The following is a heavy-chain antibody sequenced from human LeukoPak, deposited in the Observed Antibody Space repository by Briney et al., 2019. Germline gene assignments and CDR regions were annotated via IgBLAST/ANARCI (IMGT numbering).Heavy chain of an antibody. Sequence: SETLSLTCSVSGYSVSSGFYWGWIRQPPGKGLEWIGSIYYSGSTYYTPSLKSRVTISVDPSKNQFSRKLSSVTAADTAVYYCARRPYGGYGDNWFDPWGQGTLVTVSS. CDR2: IYYSGST. CDR3: ARRPYGGYGDNWFDP. V-gene: IGHV4-38-2*02. D-gene: IGHD4-17*01. CDR1: GYSVSSGFY. J-gene: IGHJ5*02.